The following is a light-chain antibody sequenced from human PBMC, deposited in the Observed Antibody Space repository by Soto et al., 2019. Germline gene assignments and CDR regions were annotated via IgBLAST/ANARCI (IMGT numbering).Light chain of an antibody. CDR3: IHATHRPWT. V-gene: IGKV2-30*01. J-gene: IGKJ1*01. Sequence: DVVMTQSPLSLPVTLGQPASISCRSSQSLVSSNGNTFLIWVQQRPGQSPRRRIYKVSNRDSAVPDRFGGSGSGTDFPLEISMVETEDVAVYYFIHATHRPWTFRQGTKLELK. CDR1: QSLVSSNGNTF. CDR2: KVS.